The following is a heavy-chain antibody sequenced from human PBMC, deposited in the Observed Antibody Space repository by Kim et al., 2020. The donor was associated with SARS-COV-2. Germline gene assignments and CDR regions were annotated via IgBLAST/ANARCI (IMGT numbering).Heavy chain of an antibody. CDR1: GYSFTSYW. Sequence: GESLKISCKGSGYSFTSYWIGWVRQMPGKGLEWMGIIYPGDSDTRYSPSFQGQVTISADKSISTAYLQWSSLKASDTAMYYCARLVPPYYYGSGSVGPYYGMDVWGQGTTVTVSS. V-gene: IGHV5-51*01. CDR2: IYPGDSDT. D-gene: IGHD3-10*01. J-gene: IGHJ6*02. CDR3: ARLVPPYYYGSGSVGPYYGMDV.